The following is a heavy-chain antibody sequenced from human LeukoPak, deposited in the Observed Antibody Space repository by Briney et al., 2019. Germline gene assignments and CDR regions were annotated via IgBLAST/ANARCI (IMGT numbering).Heavy chain of an antibody. CDR1: GASISSDRFY. Sequence: SETLSLTCTVSGASISSDRFYWTWVRQPAGKRPEWIGRIKSSISNFNPSPKSRVNISVGTSTNQFSLKMSSLTAADTAVYYCARVPDWSYVPDNWGQGTLVTVSS. CDR2: IKSSIS. J-gene: IGHJ4*02. D-gene: IGHD3-10*01. V-gene: IGHV4-61*02. CDR3: ARVPDWSYVPDN.